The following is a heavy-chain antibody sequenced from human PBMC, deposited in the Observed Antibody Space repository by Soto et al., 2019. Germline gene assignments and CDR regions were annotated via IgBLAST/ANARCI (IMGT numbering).Heavy chain of an antibody. CDR1: GYTFSRYA. D-gene: IGHD6-19*01. J-gene: IGHJ5*01. V-gene: IGHV1-3*01. CDR3: ARDKQFRNLFDS. CDR2: INAGNGNT. Sequence: ASVKVSCKASGYTFSRYAIHWVRQAPGQRLEWMGWINAGNGNTKYSQKFEGRVTLTTDTSANTVYMELSSLRFEDTALYYCARDKQFRNLFDSWGQGTLVTVSS.